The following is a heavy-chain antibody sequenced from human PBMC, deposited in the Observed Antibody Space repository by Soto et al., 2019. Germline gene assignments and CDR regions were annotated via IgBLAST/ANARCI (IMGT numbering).Heavy chain of an antibody. V-gene: IGHV3-15*01. CDR2: IKSKTDGGTT. D-gene: IGHD3-22*01. Sequence: EVQLVESGGGLVKPGGSLRLSCAASGFTFSNAWMSWVRQAPGKGLEWVGRIKSKTDGGTTDYAAPVKGRFTISRDDSKNTLYLQMNSLKTEDTAVYYCTTTETYYYDSSGYYLIDYWGQGTLVTVSS. CDR1: GFTFSNAW. CDR3: TTTETYYYDSSGYYLIDY. J-gene: IGHJ4*02.